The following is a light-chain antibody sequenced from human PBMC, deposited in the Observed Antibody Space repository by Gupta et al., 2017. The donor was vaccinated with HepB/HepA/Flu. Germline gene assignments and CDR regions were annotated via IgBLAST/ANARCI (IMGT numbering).Light chain of an antibody. V-gene: IGLV2-14*01. CDR2: DVS. CDR3: SSYTSTSTLWL. Sequence: QSALTQPASASGSPGPSITISCSGTSSDVGAYNYVSWYQQHPGQAPNLMIYDVSNRPSGVSDRCSGSKSGNTASLTISGLQAEDEADYYCSSYTSTSTLWLFGGGTRLTVL. CDR1: SSDVGAYNY. J-gene: IGLJ3*02.